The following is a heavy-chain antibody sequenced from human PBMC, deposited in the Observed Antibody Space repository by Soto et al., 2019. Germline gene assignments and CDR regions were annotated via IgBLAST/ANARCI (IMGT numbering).Heavy chain of an antibody. CDR3: ARHDVDIVATGTYFDY. D-gene: IGHD5-12*01. Sequence: QLQLQESGPGLVKPSETLSLTCTVSGGSISSSSYYWGWIRQPPGKGLEWIGSIYYSGSTYYNPSLKSRVTISVDTSKNQFSLKLSSVTAADTAVYYCARHDVDIVATGTYFDYWGQGTLVTVSS. CDR1: GGSISSSSYY. J-gene: IGHJ4*02. CDR2: IYYSGST. V-gene: IGHV4-39*01.